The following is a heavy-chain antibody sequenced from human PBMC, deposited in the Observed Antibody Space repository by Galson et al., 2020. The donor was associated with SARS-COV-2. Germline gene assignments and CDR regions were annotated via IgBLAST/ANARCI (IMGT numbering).Heavy chain of an antibody. Sequence: AKASRKVSGYPLTELTMHWVRQAPGKGLEWMGGFDTEAGETIYAQKFQGRVTMTEDTSTDTAYMELSSLRSEDTAVYYCATVGLYCSGGSCYPTNWFDPWGQGTLVTVSS. CDR2: FDTEAGET. CDR3: ATVGLYCSGGSCYPTNWFDP. CDR1: GYPLTELT. D-gene: IGHD2-15*01. V-gene: IGHV1-24*01. J-gene: IGHJ5*02.